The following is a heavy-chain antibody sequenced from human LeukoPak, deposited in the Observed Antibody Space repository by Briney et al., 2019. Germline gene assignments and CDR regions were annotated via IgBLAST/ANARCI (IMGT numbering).Heavy chain of an antibody. J-gene: IGHJ6*03. D-gene: IGHD6-13*01. Sequence: SETLSLTCTVSGGSISSYYWSWIRQPPGKGLEWIGYIYYSGSTNYNPSLKSRVTISVDTSKNQFSLKLSSVTAADTAVYYCAGSMGQQLVLDYYYYYMDVWGKGTTVTVSS. CDR2: IYYSGST. CDR1: GGSISSYY. CDR3: AGSMGQQLVLDYYYYYMDV. V-gene: IGHV4-59*01.